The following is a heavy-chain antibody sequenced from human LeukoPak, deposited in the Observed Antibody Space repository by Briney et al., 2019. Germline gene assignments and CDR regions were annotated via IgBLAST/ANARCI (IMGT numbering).Heavy chain of an antibody. D-gene: IGHD3-10*01. CDR1: GFTFSSYS. J-gene: IGHJ4*02. V-gene: IGHV3-48*01. Sequence: GGSLRLSCAASGFTFSSYSMNWVRQAPGKGLEWVSYIRSSSLTIYYADSVKGRFTISRDNAKNSLFLQMNSLRAEDTAVYYCARDGSGRVPEMSAPDYWGQGTLVTVSS. CDR2: IRSSSLTI. CDR3: ARDGSGRVPEMSAPDY.